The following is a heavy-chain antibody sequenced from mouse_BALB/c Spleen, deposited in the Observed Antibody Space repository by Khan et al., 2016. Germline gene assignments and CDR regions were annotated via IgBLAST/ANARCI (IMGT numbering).Heavy chain of an antibody. Sequence: EVKLLESGGGLVQPGGSLKLSCAASGFDFRRYWMSWVRQAPGKGLEWMGESNPDSRTINYTQSLKDKFTISRDNAKNTLYLQMSKVRPEDTAINYCARAGYFVYSAYWGLGALVSVSA. D-gene: IGHD2-12*01. V-gene: IGHV4-1*02. CDR2: SNPDSRTI. CDR3: ARAGYFVYSAY. CDR1: GFDFRRYW. J-gene: IGHJ3*01.